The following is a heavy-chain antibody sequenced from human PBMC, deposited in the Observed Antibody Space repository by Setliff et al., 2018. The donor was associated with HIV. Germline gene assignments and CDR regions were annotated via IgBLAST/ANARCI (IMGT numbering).Heavy chain of an antibody. Sequence: SETLSLTCTVSGGSISTYYWNWIRQSPGKGLEYIGNIYYTGSTHHNPSLESRVATSVDTSKNQFSLKLSSVTAADTAVYYCARIVRWELVATSTFFYYYMDVWGKGTTVTVSS. CDR1: GGSISTYY. CDR2: IYYTGST. CDR3: ARIVRWELVATSTFFYYYMDV. D-gene: IGHD1-26*01. J-gene: IGHJ6*03. V-gene: IGHV4-59*08.